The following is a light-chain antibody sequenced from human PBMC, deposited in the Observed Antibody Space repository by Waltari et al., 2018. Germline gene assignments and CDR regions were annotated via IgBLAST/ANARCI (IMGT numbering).Light chain of an antibody. CDR3: QSTDNSATYVV. Sequence: SYDLTQTPSVSVSPGQTARITCSGNVLPKEYAYWYQQKPGQAPRLVIYKDSERPSEIPERFSGSSSGTTATLTISGVLPEDEADYYCQSTDNSATYVVFGGGTKLTVL. CDR2: KDS. CDR1: VLPKEY. J-gene: IGLJ3*02. V-gene: IGLV3-25*03.